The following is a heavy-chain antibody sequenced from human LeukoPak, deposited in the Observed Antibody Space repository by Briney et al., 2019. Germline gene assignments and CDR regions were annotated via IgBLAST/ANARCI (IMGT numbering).Heavy chain of an antibody. CDR1: GDSVSSNSVA. CDR3: ARILMTPNWGGHAIDI. J-gene: IGHJ3*02. CDR2: TYYRSKWYN. Sequence: SQTLSLTCAISGDSVSSNSVAWNWIRQSPSRGLEWLGRTYYRSKWYNDYAVSVKSRITISPDTSKNLFSLQLSSVTPEDTAVYYCARILMTPNWGGHAIDIWGQGTMVTVSS. D-gene: IGHD7-27*01. V-gene: IGHV6-1*01.